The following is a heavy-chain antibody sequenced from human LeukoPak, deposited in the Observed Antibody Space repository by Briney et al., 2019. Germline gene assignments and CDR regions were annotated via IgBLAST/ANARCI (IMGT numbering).Heavy chain of an antibody. D-gene: IGHD3-22*01. CDR3: ARDNYCDSSAYTDS. V-gene: IGHV4-39*07. Sequence: PSETLSLTCSVSGGLLSSSSYYWGWIRQPPGKGLEGIGYIYYSGSTYYNPSLKSRVTISVDTSKNQFSLKLRSVTAADTAVYCCARDNYCDSSAYTDSWGQGTLVTVSS. CDR1: GGLLSSSSYY. CDR2: IYYSGST. J-gene: IGHJ4*02.